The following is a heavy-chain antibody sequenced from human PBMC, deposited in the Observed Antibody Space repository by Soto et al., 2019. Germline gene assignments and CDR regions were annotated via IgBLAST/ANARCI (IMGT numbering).Heavy chain of an antibody. CDR2: MYYSVST. V-gene: IGHV4-39*01. CDR1: GGSISSSSYY. D-gene: IGHD3-10*01. CDR3: AGWYGSDVFAY. Sequence: QLQLQESGPGLVKPSETLSLTCTVSGGSISSSSYYWGWIRQPPGKRLEWIGGMYYSVSTYFNPSINSLVLMSVDTSKTQFSLKLCSVAAADTAVYYCAGWYGSDVFAYWGQGTLVTVSP. J-gene: IGHJ4*02.